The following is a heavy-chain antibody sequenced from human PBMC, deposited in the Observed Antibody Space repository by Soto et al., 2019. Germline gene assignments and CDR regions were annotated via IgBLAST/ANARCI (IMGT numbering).Heavy chain of an antibody. CDR3: ARARLLRYFDWLLHNNWFDP. D-gene: IGHD3-9*01. V-gene: IGHV1-3*01. Sequence: ASVNVSCKASGYTFTSYAMHWVRQAPGQRLEWMGWINAGNGNTKYSQKFQGRVTITRDTSASTAYMELSSLRSEDTAVYYCARARLLRYFDWLLHNNWFDPWGQGTLVTVSS. CDR1: GYTFTSYA. J-gene: IGHJ5*02. CDR2: INAGNGNT.